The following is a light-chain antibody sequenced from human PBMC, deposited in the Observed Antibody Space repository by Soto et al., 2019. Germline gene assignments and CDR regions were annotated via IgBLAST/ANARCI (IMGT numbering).Light chain of an antibody. J-gene: IGKJ5*01. CDR2: DAS. V-gene: IGKV1-5*01. CDR3: QQYNSYSWT. Sequence: RASQSISSWLAWYQQKPGKAPKLLIYDASSLESGVPSRFSGSGSGTEFPTTYSCRHRNPVAPHYRQQYNSYSWTFGHGTRLEIK. CDR1: QSISSW.